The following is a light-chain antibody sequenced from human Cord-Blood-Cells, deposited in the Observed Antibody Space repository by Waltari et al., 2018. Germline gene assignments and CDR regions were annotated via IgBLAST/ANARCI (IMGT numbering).Light chain of an antibody. CDR2: GAS. CDR3: QQYGSSPFT. V-gene: IGKV3-20*01. Sequence: IVLTQSPGTLSLSPGESATLSCRASPSVSSRYLAWYQQKPGQAPRLLIYGASSRATGIPDRFSGSGSGTDFTLTISRLEPEDFAVYYCQQYGSSPFTFGGGTKVEIK. CDR1: PSVSSRY. J-gene: IGKJ4*01.